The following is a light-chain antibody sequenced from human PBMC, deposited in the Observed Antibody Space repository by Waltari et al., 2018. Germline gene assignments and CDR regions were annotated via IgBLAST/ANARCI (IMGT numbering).Light chain of an antibody. Sequence: QSVLTQPPSASGTPGQRVTISCSGSSAAIGRNYVYWYQQLPGTAPKLLIYRNTQRTSGVPERFSGSKSGTSASLDISGLRSEDEADYYCAAWDDTLNGPEYVFGTGTKVTV. CDR1: SAAIGRNY. CDR2: RNT. CDR3: AAWDDTLNGPEYV. J-gene: IGLJ1*01. V-gene: IGLV1-47*01.